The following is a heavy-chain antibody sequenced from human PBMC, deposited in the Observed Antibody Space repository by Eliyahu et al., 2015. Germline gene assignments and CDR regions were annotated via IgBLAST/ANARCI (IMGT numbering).Heavy chain of an antibody. CDR1: GFTFSXYA. J-gene: IGHJ6*02. Sequence: EVQLLESGGGLVQPGGSLRLSCVASGFTFSXYAXTXVRRAPGEGLQWVSAISGSGGNTYYXXSVKGRFSTSRDNAKNTLFLQMNSLRVEDTAVYYCAKKVEHWSNDVWYIDDYYYAMDVWGQGTTVTVSS. V-gene: IGHV3-23*01. D-gene: IGHD3/OR15-3a*01. CDR3: AKKVEHWSNDVWYIDDYYYAMDV. CDR2: ISGSGGNT.